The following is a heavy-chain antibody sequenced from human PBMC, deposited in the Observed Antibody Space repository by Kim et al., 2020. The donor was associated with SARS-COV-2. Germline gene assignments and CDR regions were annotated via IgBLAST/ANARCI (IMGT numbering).Heavy chain of an antibody. J-gene: IGHJ4*01. CDR3: ARGRSMVRGVIIRGFDY. V-gene: IGHV4-34*01. CDR2: INHSGST. D-gene: IGHD3-10*01. Sequence: SETLSLTCAVYGGSFSGYYWSWIRQPPGKGLEWIGEINHSGSTNYNPSLKSRVTISVDTSKNQFSLKLSSVTAADTAVYYCARGRSMVRGVIIRGFDYWG. CDR1: GGSFSGYY.